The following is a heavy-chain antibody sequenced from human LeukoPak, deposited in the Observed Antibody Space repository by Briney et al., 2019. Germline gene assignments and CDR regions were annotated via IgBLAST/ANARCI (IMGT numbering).Heavy chain of an antibody. CDR1: GFTFSNYA. CDR3: ARDQPGTYTLSST. V-gene: IGHV3-30-3*01. D-gene: IGHD6-19*01. J-gene: IGHJ5*02. CDR2: ISFDGSDK. Sequence: GGSPRLSCAASGFTFSNYAMHWVRQAPGKGLEWVAFISFDGSDKYYADSVKGRFTVPRDNSKNTLYLQMNSLRAEDTAVYYCARDQPGTYTLSSTWGQGTLVTVSS.